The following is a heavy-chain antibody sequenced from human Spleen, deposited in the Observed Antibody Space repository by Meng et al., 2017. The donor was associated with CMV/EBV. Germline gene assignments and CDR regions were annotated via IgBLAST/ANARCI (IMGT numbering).Heavy chain of an antibody. CDR3: ARDSALAPAALRAFYYYGMDV. Sequence: SGPTLVKPTETLTLTCTFSGFSLNTSAMRVSWIRQPPGKALEWLARLDWDDDKFYSTSLKTRLTISKDTSKNQVVLTMTNMDPVDTATYYCARDSALAPAALRAFYYYGMDVWGQGTTVTVSS. D-gene: IGHD2-2*02. CDR1: GFSLNTSAMR. CDR2: LDWDDDK. J-gene: IGHJ6*02. V-gene: IGHV2-70D*14.